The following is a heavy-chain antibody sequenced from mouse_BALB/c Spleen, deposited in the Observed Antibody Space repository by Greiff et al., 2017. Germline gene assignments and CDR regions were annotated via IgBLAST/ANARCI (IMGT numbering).Heavy chain of an antibody. Sequence: DVHLVESGGGLVQPGGSLRLSCATSGFTFTDYYMSWVRQPPGKALEWLGFIRNKANGYTTEYSASVKGRFTISRDNSQSILYLQMNTLRAEDSATYYCARDMDGPYGYFDVWGAGTTVTVSS. V-gene: IGHV7-3*02. D-gene: IGHD2-3*01. CDR2: IRNKANGYTT. CDR3: ARDMDGPYGYFDV. CDR1: GFTFTDYY. J-gene: IGHJ1*01.